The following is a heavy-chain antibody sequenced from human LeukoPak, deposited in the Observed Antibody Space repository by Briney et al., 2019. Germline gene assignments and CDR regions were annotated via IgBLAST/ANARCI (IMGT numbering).Heavy chain of an antibody. CDR3: VRDRGTYRPIDY. D-gene: IGHD1-26*01. CDR1: AFSLNAYN. CDR2: ISYTGTYI. Sequence: GGSLRLSCAASAFSLNAYNMNWVRQAPGKGLEWVSSISYTGTYIYYADSVKGRFTISRDNAQNSLYLQMNSLRAEDAAIYYCVRDRGTYRPIDYWGQGTLVTVSS. V-gene: IGHV3-21*04. J-gene: IGHJ4*02.